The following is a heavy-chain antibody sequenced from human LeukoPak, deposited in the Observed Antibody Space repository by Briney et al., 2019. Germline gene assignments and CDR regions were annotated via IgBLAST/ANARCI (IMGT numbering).Heavy chain of an antibody. CDR1: GDSVSSKNGA. D-gene: IGHD6-19*01. V-gene: IGHV6-1*01. CDR2: TYYRSKWYN. CDR3: ARGLKQWLVVT. Sequence: SQTLSLTCAISGDSVSSKNGAWNWIRQSPSRGLEWLGRTYYRSKWYNDYAVSVQGRITINPDTSKNQFSLKLSSVTAADTAVYYCARGLKQWLVVTWGQGTMVTVSS. J-gene: IGHJ3*01.